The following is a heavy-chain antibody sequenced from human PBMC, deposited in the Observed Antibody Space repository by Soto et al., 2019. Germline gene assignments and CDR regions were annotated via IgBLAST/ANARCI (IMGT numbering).Heavy chain of an antibody. Sequence: EQLEQSGAEVKKPGESLKISCKGPGHLFNNHWIGWVRQTPGKGLEWMGLIFTRDSETKTSPSFQGHVSFSVDNSINTVYLQWTSLKTTDTGIYCCARGYFDSGHGYDLWGQGTLVTVSS. V-gene: IGHV5-51*01. CDR3: ARGYFDSGHGYDL. CDR1: GHLFNNHW. CDR2: IFTRDSET. D-gene: IGHD3-10*01. J-gene: IGHJ5*02.